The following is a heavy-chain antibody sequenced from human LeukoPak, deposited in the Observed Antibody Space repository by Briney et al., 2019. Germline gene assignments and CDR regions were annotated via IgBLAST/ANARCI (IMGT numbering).Heavy chain of an antibody. V-gene: IGHV1-3*01. J-gene: IGHJ4*02. D-gene: IGHD6-19*01. CDR3: ASHPLSSGDYFDY. CDR2: INAGNGNT. Sequence: SVKVSCKASGDTFTSYAMHWVRQAPGQRLEWMGWINAGNGNTKYSQKFQGRVTITRDTSASTDYMELSSLRSEDTAVYYCASHPLSSGDYFDYWGQGTLVTVSS. CDR1: GDTFTSYA.